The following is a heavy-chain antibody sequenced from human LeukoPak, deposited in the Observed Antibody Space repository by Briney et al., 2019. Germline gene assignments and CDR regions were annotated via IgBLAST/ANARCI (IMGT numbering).Heavy chain of an antibody. Sequence: XXAPXXXREWVXXISSSSSYIYYADSVKGRFTISRDNAKNSLYLQMNSLRAEDTAVYYCARSFLSIAAAATDYWGQGTLVTVSS. D-gene: IGHD6-13*01. CDR2: ISSSSSYI. CDR3: ARSFLSIAAAATDY. V-gene: IGHV3-21*01. J-gene: IGHJ4*02.